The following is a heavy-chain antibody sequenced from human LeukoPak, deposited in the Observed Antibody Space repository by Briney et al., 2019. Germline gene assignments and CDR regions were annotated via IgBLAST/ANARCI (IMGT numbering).Heavy chain of an antibody. D-gene: IGHD5-24*01. Sequence: SVKVSCKASGGTFSSYAISWVRQAPGQGLEWMGRIIPVLGIANYAQKFQGRVTITADKSTSTAYMELSSLRSEDTAVYYCAGASKMATTDLDYWGQGTLVTVSS. CDR2: IIPVLGIA. J-gene: IGHJ4*02. CDR1: GGTFSSYA. CDR3: AGASKMATTDLDY. V-gene: IGHV1-69*04.